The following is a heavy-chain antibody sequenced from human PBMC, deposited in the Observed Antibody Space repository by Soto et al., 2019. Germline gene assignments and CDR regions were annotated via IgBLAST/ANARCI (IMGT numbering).Heavy chain of an antibody. J-gene: IGHJ4*02. CDR3: ARDSRYYDSSDYFDY. CDR2: TGGSGGST. V-gene: IGHV3-11*04. Sequence: PGGSLRLSCAASGLTVSSSYMGWVRQAPGKGLEWVSGTGGSGGSTYYADSVKGRFTISRDNAKNSLYLQMNSLRAEDTAVYYCARDSRYYDSSDYFDYWGQGTLVTVSS. CDR1: GLTVSSSY. D-gene: IGHD3-22*01.